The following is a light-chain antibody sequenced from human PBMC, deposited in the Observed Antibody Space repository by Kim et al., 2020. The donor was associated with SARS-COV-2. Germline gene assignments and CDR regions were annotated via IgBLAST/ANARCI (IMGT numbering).Light chain of an antibody. CDR2: GAS. V-gene: IGKV3-20*01. CDR1: QSVISSY. J-gene: IGKJ5*01. Sequence: EIVLTQSPGTLSLSPGERATLSCRASQSVISSYLAWYQQKPGQAPRLLIYGASSRATGIPDRFSGSGSGTDFTLTISRLEPEDFAVYYCQQYCSSPPITFGQGTRLEIK. CDR3: QQYCSSPPIT.